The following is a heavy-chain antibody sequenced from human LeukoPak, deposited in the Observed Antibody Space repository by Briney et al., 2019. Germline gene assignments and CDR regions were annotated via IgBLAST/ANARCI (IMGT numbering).Heavy chain of an antibody. D-gene: IGHD4-23*01. V-gene: IGHV3-66*01. Sequence: GGSLRLSCAASGFTVSSNYMSWVRQAPGKGLEWVSVIYSGGSTYYADSVKGRFTIPRDNSKNTLYLQMNSLRAEDTAVYYCARDRKLSPDYGGNSYYFDYWGQGTLVTVSS. J-gene: IGHJ4*02. CDR1: GFTVSSNY. CDR2: IYSGGST. CDR3: ARDRKLSPDYGGNSYYFDY.